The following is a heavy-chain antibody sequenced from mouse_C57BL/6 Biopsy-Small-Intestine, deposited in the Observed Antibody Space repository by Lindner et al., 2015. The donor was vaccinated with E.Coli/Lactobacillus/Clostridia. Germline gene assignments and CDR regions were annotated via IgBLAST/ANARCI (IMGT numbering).Heavy chain of an antibody. CDR2: INPGSGGT. CDR3: AREGGDYFDY. D-gene: IGHD1-1*02. V-gene: IGHV1-54*01. Sequence: VQLQESGAELVRPGTSVKVSCQASGYAFTNYLIEWVKQRPGQGLEWIGVINPGSGGTNYNEKFKGKATLTADKSSSTAYMQLSSLTSEDSAVYFCAREGGDYFDYWGQGTTLTVSS. J-gene: IGHJ2*01. CDR1: GYAFTNYL.